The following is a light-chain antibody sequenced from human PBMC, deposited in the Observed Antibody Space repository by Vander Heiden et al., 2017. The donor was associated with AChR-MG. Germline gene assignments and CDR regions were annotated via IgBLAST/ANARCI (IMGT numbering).Light chain of an antibody. V-gene: IGLV2-14*03. Sequence: QSALTQPASVSGFPGPPITISCTGTSSDVGGYDYVCWYQQHPGKPTNLMISGVSGRPLGISDRFAASKSGNTASLTISGLQAEDEADYYCSSYTSSSTWVFGGGTKLTVL. CDR2: GVS. CDR3: SSYTSSSTWV. J-gene: IGLJ3*02. CDR1: SSDVGGYDY.